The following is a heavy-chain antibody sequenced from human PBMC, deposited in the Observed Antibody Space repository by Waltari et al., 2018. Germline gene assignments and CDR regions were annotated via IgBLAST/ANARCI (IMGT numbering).Heavy chain of an antibody. CDR2: VGPEEGET. CDR3: ATSTELYGGRMDV. CDR1: GYTFTDYY. Sequence: EVQLVQSGAEVKKPGATVTISCKVSGYTFTDYYMHWVQQAPGKGLEWMGLVGPEEGETIYAEKFQGRVTITAETYTDTAYMELSSMRSEDTAVYYCATSTELYGGRMDVWGQGTTVTVSS. J-gene: IGHJ6*02. D-gene: IGHD2-8*01. V-gene: IGHV1-69-2*01.